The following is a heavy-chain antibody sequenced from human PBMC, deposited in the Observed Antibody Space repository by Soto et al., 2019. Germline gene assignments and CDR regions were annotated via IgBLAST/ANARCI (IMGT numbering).Heavy chain of an antibody. CDR1: GYTFTGYY. D-gene: IGHD4-17*01. J-gene: IGHJ4*02. CDR2: INPNSGGT. V-gene: IGHV1-2*02. Sequence: ASVKVSCKASGYTFTGYYMHWLRQAPGQGLEWMGWINPNSGGTNYAQKFQGRVTMTRDTSISTAYMELSSLRSEDTAVYYCARSYYGDYADYWGQGTLVTVSS. CDR3: ARSYYGDYADY.